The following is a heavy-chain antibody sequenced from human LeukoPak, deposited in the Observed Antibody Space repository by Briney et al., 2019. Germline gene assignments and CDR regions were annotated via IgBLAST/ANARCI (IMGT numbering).Heavy chain of an antibody. J-gene: IGHJ4*02. CDR1: GFTFSAYS. V-gene: IGHV3-48*04. Sequence: GGSLRLSCAASGFTFSAYSMNWVRQAPGKGLEWVSYISSSGSTMYYADSVKGRFTISRDNAKNSLYLQMNSLRAEDTAVYYCAREDGGDYRIDYWGQGTLVTASS. CDR3: AREDGGDYRIDY. CDR2: ISSSGSTM. D-gene: IGHD4-17*01.